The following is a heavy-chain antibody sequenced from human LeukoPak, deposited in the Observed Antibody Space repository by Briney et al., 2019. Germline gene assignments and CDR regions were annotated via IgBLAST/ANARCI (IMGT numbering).Heavy chain of an antibody. J-gene: IGHJ3*02. CDR3: AKDTPITIFGVVPPGAFDI. CDR2: ISGSGGST. D-gene: IGHD3-3*01. CDR1: GFTFSSYA. Sequence: GGSLRLSCAASGFTFSSYAMSWVRQAPGKGLEWVSAISGSGGSTYYADPVKGRFTISRDNSKNTLYLQMNSLRAEDTAVYYCAKDTPITIFGVVPPGAFDIWGQGTMVTVSS. V-gene: IGHV3-23*01.